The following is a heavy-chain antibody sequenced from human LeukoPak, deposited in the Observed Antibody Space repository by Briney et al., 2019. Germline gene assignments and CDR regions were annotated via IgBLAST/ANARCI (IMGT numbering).Heavy chain of an antibody. CDR3: ARDGSHFGDSEY. J-gene: IGHJ4*02. D-gene: IGHD4-17*01. CDR2: IRPSDGDI. CDR1: GYTFTTYH. V-gene: IGHV1-46*01. Sequence: ALVKVSCKASGYTFTTYHMHWVRQAPGQGLEWMGVIRPSDGDIGFAHKFQGRISMTRDMSTSTVYLELSSLRSEDTAMYYCARDGSHFGDSEYWGQGTLVIVSS.